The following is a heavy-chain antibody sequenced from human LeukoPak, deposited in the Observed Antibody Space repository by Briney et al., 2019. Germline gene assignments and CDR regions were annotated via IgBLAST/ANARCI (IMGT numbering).Heavy chain of an antibody. CDR1: GYTFTNYY. Sequence: GASVKVSCTASGYTFTNYYMHWVRQAPGQGLGWMGWISAYNGNTDYAQKLQGRVTMTTDTSTSTAYMELRSLRSDDTAVYYCARVTQTDYDFDYWGQGTLVTVSS. CDR2: ISAYNGNT. D-gene: IGHD4-17*01. CDR3: ARVTQTDYDFDY. J-gene: IGHJ4*02. V-gene: IGHV1-18*04.